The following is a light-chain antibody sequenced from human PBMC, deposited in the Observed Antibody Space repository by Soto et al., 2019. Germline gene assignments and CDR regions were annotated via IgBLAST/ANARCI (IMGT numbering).Light chain of an antibody. V-gene: IGKV3-15*01. J-gene: IGKJ1*01. CDR2: AVS. Sequence: EIVMTQSPATLSVSPGERATLSCRASQGVGSNLAWYQQKPGQAPRLLIYAVSTRATGIPARFSGSGSGTDFTLIISSLQSEDFAVYYCQQYYYWPLGFGQGTRVEIK. CDR3: QQYYYWPLG. CDR1: QGVGSN.